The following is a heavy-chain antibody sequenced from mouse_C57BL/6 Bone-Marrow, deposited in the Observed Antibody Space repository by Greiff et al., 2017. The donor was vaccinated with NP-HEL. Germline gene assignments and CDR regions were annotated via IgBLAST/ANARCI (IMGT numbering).Heavy chain of an antibody. Sequence: VQVVESDAELVKPGASVKISCKVSGYTFTDHTIHWMKQRPEQGLEWIGYIYPRDGSTKYNEKFKGKATLTADKSSSTAYMQLNSLTSEDSAVYFCAREDYGSSWGFAYWGQGTLVTVSA. CDR3: AREDYGSSWGFAY. V-gene: IGHV1-78*01. CDR1: GYTFTDHT. CDR2: IYPRDGST. D-gene: IGHD1-1*01. J-gene: IGHJ3*01.